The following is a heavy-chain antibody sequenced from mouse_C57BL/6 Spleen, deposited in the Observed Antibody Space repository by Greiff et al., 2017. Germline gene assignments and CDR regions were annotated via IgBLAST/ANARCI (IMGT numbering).Heavy chain of an antibody. D-gene: IGHD2-5*01. CDR1: GYTFTDYE. V-gene: IGHV1-15*01. CDR2: LDPDTGGT. Sequence: QVQLKESGAELVRPGASVTLSCKASGYTFTDYEMHWVKQTPVHGLEWIGALDPDTGGTAYNQKFKGKAILTADKSSRTAYMELRSLTSEDSAVDYCTRNYSNWWYVEVGGKGTTGTVSS. CDR3: TRNYSNWWYVEV. J-gene: IGHJ1*03.